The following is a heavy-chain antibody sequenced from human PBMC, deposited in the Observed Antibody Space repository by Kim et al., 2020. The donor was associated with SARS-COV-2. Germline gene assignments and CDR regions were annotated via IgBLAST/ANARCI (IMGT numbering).Heavy chain of an antibody. D-gene: IGHD3-22*01. CDR2: IWYDGSNK. CDR1: GFTFSSYG. J-gene: IGHJ4*02. CDR3: ARGRDYYYDSSGYFD. V-gene: IGHV3-33*01. Sequence: GGSLRLSCAASGFTFSSYGMHWVRQAPGKGLEWVAVIWYDGSNKYYADSVKGRFTISRDNSKNTLYLQMNSLRAEDTAVYYCARGRDYYYDSSGYFDWGQGTLVTVSS.